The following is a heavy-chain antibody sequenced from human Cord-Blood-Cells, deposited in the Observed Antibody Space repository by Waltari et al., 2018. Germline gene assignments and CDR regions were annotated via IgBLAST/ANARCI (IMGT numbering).Heavy chain of an antibody. D-gene: IGHD6-6*01. J-gene: IGHJ3*02. Sequence: EVPLGGSGGGSVQPWGALGHSRSTAGATFCDLHLELVRQAPGKGLEWVSSISSSSSYIYYADSVKGRFTISRDNAKNSLYLQMNSLRAEDTAVYYCARPIAARAFDIWGQGTMVTVSS. CDR3: ARPIAARAFDI. CDR1: GATFCDLH. CDR2: ISSSSSYI. V-gene: IGHV3-21*02.